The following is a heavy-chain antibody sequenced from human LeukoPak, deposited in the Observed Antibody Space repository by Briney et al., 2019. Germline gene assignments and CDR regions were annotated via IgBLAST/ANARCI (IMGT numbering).Heavy chain of an antibody. V-gene: IGHV4-34*01. CDR3: ARLAGTTRLCNR. D-gene: IGHD1-7*01. J-gene: IGHJ5*02. CDR1: GGSFSGYY. CDR2: INHSGST. Sequence: SSETLSLTCAVYGGSFSGYYWSWIRQPPGKGLEWIGEINHSGSTNYNPSLKSRVTISVDTSKNQFSLKLSSVTAADTAVYYCARLAGTTRLCNRWGQGTLVTVSS.